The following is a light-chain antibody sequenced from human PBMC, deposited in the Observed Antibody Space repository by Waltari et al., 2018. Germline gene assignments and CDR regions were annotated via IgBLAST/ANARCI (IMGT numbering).Light chain of an antibody. CDR3: QKYNSAPRT. J-gene: IGKJ3*01. Sequence: DIHMTQSPVSLTASVGYTVNITSRASQGISNYLAWYQQNPGKVPKLLIYAASTLQSGVPSRFSGSGSGTDFTITISSLQPEDVSTYFCQKYNSAPRTFGPGTKVDIK. V-gene: IGKV1-27*01. CDR1: QGISNY. CDR2: AAS.